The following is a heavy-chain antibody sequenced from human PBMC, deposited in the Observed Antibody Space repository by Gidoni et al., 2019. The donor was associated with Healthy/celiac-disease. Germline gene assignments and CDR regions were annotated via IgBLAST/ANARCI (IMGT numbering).Heavy chain of an antibody. Sequence: QLQLQESGPGLVKPSETLSLTCTVSGGSISSSSYYWGWIRQPPGKGLEWIGSIYYSGSTYYNPSLKSRVTISVDTSKNQFSLKLSSVTAADTAVYYCARHFKPGRYCSSTSCYTTNDAFDIWGQGTMVTVSS. D-gene: IGHD2-2*02. CDR2: IYYSGST. V-gene: IGHV4-39*01. CDR3: ARHFKPGRYCSSTSCYTTNDAFDI. CDR1: GGSISSSSYY. J-gene: IGHJ3*02.